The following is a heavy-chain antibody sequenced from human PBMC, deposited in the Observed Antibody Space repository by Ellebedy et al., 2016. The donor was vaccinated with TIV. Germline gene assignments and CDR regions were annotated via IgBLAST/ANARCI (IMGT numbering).Heavy chain of an antibody. D-gene: IGHD6-19*01. CDR1: GFTFSSHG. J-gene: IGHJ4*02. CDR3: VRVMWPVPGPVDPFDY. CDR2: ITGGGYTT. V-gene: IGHV3-23*01. Sequence: GESLKISCAASGFTFSSHGMAWVRQAPGKGLEWLSGITGGGYTTYYADSVKGRFTISRDNSKNTLFLQLSSLRAEDTAVFYCVRVMWPVPGPVDPFDYWGQGTPVTVSS.